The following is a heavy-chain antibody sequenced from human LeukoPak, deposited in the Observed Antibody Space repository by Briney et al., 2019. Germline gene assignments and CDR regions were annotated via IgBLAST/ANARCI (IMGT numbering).Heavy chain of an antibody. CDR2: INHSGIT. Sequence: SEILSLTCAVYGGSFTGYYWTWIRQPPGKGLEWIAEINHSGITNYNPSLKSRVITSVDTSMNQFSLKLTSVTAADTAVYYCARVPPDYNDLHDALDLWGQGTVVTVSS. CDR1: GGSFTGYY. V-gene: IGHV4-34*01. D-gene: IGHD4-17*01. J-gene: IGHJ3*01. CDR3: ARVPPDYNDLHDALDL.